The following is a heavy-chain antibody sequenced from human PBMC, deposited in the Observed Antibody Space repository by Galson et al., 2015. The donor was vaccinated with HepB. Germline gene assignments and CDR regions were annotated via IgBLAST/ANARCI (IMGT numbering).Heavy chain of an antibody. V-gene: IGHV1-2*02. Sequence: SVKVSCKASGYTFTGYYMHWVRQAPGQGLEWMGWINPNSGGTNYAQKFQGRVTMTRDTSISTAYMELSRLRSDDTAVYYCARGGGSLEWLETDVFWGQGTLVTVSS. D-gene: IGHD3-3*01. J-gene: IGHJ4*02. CDR1: GYTFTGYY. CDR2: INPNSGGT. CDR3: ARGGGSLEWLETDVF.